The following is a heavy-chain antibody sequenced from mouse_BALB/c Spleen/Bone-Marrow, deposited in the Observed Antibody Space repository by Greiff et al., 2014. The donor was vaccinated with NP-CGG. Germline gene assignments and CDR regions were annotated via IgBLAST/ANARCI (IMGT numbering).Heavy chain of an antibody. J-gene: IGHJ4*01. Sequence: EVQLQQSGPELVKPGASVKMSCKASGYTFTSYVMRWVKQKPGQGLEWIGYIIPSNDVTKYNEKFKGKATLTSDKSSSTAYMELSSLTSEGSAVYYCARKRGGAMDYWGPGTSVTVSS. V-gene: IGHV1-14*01. CDR3: ARKRGGAMDY. CDR1: GYTFTSYV. CDR2: IIPSNDVT.